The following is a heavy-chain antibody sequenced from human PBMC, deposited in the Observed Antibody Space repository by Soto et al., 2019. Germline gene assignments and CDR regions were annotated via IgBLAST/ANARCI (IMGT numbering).Heavy chain of an antibody. CDR3: ARDLYESYYYYGMDV. D-gene: IGHD2-2*02. J-gene: IGHJ6*02. CDR1: GFTFSSYA. CDR2: ISYDGSNK. V-gene: IGHV3-30-3*01. Sequence: QVQLVESGGGVVQPGRSLRLSCAASGFTFSSYAMHWVRQAPGKGLEWVAVISYDGSNKYYADSVKGRFTISRDNSKNTLHLQMNSLRAEDTAVYYCARDLYESYYYYGMDVWGQGTTVTVSS.